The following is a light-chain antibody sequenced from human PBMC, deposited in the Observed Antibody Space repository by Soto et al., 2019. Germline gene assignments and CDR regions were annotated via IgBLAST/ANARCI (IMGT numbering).Light chain of an antibody. CDR2: DVS. J-gene: IGLJ1*01. V-gene: IGLV2-14*01. CDR3: SSYTSSSTLV. CDR1: SSDVGGYNY. Sequence: QSALTQPASVFGSPGQSITISCTGTSSDVGGYNYVSWYQQHPGKAPKLMIYDVSDRPSGVSNRFSGSKSGNTASLTISGLQAEDEAGYYCSSYTSSSTLVFGTGTKVTVL.